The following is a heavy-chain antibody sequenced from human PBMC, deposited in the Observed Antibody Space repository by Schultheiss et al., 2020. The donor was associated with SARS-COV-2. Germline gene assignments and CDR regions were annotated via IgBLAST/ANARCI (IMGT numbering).Heavy chain of an antibody. V-gene: IGHV3-48*01. D-gene: IGHD2-2*01. CDR3: ARNLPAADY. J-gene: IGHJ4*02. CDR2: IDRSSSII. Sequence: GGSLRLSCTASGFTFGDYAMSWFRQAPGKGLEWVSYIDRSSSIIYYAESVKGRFTISRDNAKNSLYLQMNSLRVEDTAVYYCARNLPAADYWGQGTLVTVSS. CDR1: GFTFGDYA.